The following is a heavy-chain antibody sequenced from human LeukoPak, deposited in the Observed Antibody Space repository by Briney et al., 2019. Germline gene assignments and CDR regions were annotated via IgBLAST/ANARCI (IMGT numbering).Heavy chain of an antibody. J-gene: IGHJ4*02. CDR3: ARGDSSSSPLFDY. CDR1: GYNFEILG. CDR2: IIPIFGTA. D-gene: IGHD6-13*01. V-gene: IGHV1-69*13. Sequence: GASVKVSCKASGYNFEILGISWVRQAPGQGLEWMGGIIPIFGTANYAQKFQGRVTITADESTSTAYMELSSLRSEDTAVYYCARGDSSSSPLFDYWGQGTLVTVSS.